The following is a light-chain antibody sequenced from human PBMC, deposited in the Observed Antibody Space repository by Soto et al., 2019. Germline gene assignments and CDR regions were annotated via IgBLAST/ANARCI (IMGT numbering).Light chain of an antibody. Sequence: DIQMTQSPSSLSASVGDRVTITCRASQSISSYLNWYQQKPGKAPKLLIYAASSLQSGVPSRFSGSGSGTDFTLNISSLQPEDFANYYCQQSYSTPRVTFGQGTRLEIK. CDR1: QSISSY. CDR3: QQSYSTPRVT. CDR2: AAS. V-gene: IGKV1-39*01. J-gene: IGKJ5*01.